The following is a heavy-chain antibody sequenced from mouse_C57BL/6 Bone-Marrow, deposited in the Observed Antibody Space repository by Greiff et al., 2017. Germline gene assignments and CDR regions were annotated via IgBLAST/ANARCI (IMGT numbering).Heavy chain of an antibody. Sequence: VQLQQPGAELVRPGSSVTLSCKASGYTFTSYWMHWVKKRPIQGLEWSGNIDPSDSETHYNQKFKDKATLTVDKSSSTAYMQLSILTSEDAAVYYCARPYYGSSRLAWIAYWGQGPLVTVSA. CDR1: GYTFTSYW. J-gene: IGHJ3*01. D-gene: IGHD1-1*01. CDR2: IDPSDSET. CDR3: ARPYYGSSRLAWIAY. V-gene: IGHV1-52*01.